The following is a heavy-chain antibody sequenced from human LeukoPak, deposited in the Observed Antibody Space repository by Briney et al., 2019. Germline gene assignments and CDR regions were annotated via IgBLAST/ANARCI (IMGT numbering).Heavy chain of an antibody. V-gene: IGHV3-23*01. CDR1: GFTFSSYA. J-gene: IGHJ4*02. CDR2: ISGSGGST. Sequence: GGSLRLPCAASGFTFSSYAMHWVRQAPGKGLEWVSAISGSGGSTYYADSVKGRFTISRDNSKNTLYLQMNSLRAEDTAVYYCAKGGGSYVPGGYYFDYWGQGTLVTVSS. D-gene: IGHD1-26*01. CDR3: AKGGGSYVPGGYYFDY.